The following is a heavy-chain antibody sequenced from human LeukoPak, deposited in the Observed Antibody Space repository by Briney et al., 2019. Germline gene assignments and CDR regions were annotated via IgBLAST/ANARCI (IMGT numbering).Heavy chain of an antibody. CDR2: VYYSGSP. V-gene: IGHV4-39*07. J-gene: IGHJ4*02. CDR3: ARGDSSTPPWLNPNFDY. Sequence: SETLSLTCTVSSDSISSDNYYWGWIRQPPGKGLEWIGTVYYSGSPYYNPSLKSRVTISVDTSKNQFSLKLSSVTAADTAVYYCARGDSSTPPWLNPNFDYWGQGTLVTVSS. CDR1: SDSISSDNYY. D-gene: IGHD3-22*01.